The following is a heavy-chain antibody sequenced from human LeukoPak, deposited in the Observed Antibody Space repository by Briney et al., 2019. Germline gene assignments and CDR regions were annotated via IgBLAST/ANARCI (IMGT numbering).Heavy chain of an antibody. Sequence: GGSLRLSCAASGFTFSNYWMTWVRQAPGKGLEWVANIKEDGSEKNYADSVKGRFTTSRDNAKNSLYLQMNSLRGEDTAVYYCARARYSDFWGQGTLVTVSS. CDR1: GFTFSNYW. V-gene: IGHV3-7*01. CDR3: ARARYSDF. CDR2: IKEDGSEK. J-gene: IGHJ4*02.